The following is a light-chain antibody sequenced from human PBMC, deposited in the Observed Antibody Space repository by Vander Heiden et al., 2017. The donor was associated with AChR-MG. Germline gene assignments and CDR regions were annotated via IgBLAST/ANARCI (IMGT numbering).Light chain of an antibody. CDR3: QAGDTSTYVV. Sequence: SYELTQPPSVSVFPGQTASISCPGNRLGNRYVSWYQQRPGQSPVLVIYQDTKRPSGIPERFSGSNSGNTATLTISGTQATDEADYYCQAGDTSTYVVFGGGTELTVL. CDR2: QDT. CDR1: RLGNRY. J-gene: IGLJ2*01. V-gene: IGLV3-1*01.